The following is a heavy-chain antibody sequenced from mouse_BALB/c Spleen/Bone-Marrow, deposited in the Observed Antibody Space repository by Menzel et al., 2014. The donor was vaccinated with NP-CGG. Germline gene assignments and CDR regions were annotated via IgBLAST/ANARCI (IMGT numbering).Heavy chain of an antibody. CDR3: AGWLLPYYAMDY. CDR2: IYPRNVNT. V-gene: IGHV1S56*01. D-gene: IGHD2-3*01. J-gene: IGHJ4*01. CDR1: GYTFTTYY. Sequence: VKLMESGPELVKPGASVRMSCKASGYTFTTYYIHWVKQRPGQGLEWIGWIYPRNVNTNYNEKFRGKATLTADKSSSTAYMQLSSLTSEDSAVYFCAGWLLPYYAMDYWGQGTSVTVSS.